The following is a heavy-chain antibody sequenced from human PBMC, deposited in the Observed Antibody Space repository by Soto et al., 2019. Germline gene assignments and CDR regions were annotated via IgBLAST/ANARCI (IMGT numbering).Heavy chain of an antibody. Sequence: ASVKVSCKASGYTFTSYYMHWVRQAPGQGLEWMGRINPSGGNTSYAQKFQSRVTMTRDTSTSTAYMELRSLRSEDTAVYYCARELLDFWRGPVMDVWGQGTTVTVSS. V-gene: IGHV1-46*01. CDR3: ARELLDFWRGPVMDV. J-gene: IGHJ6*02. CDR2: INPSGGNT. D-gene: IGHD3-3*01. CDR1: GYTFTSYY.